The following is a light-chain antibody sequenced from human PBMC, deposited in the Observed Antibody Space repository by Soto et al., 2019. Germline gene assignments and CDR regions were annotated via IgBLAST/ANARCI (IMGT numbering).Light chain of an antibody. CDR3: QQRGGSPSWT. J-gene: IGKJ1*01. Sequence: EIVLTQSPGTLSLSPGERATLSCRASQTVSSSSVAWYQQKPGQAPRLLIYGASTRATGIPDRFSGSGSGTYFTLTINRLEAEDFAVYYCQQRGGSPSWTFGQGAKVEIK. CDR1: QTVSSSS. V-gene: IGKV3-20*01. CDR2: GAS.